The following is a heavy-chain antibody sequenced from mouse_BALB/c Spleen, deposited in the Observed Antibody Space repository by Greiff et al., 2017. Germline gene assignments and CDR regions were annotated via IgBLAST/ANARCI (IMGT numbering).Heavy chain of an antibody. CDR2: IWSGGST. D-gene: IGHD2-3*01. CDR1: GFSLTSYG. CDR3: ARDSYDGYPWFAY. V-gene: IGHV2-4-1*01. J-gene: IGHJ3*01. Sequence: QVQLQQSGPGLVQPSQSLSITCTVSGFSLTSYGVHWVRQSPGKGLEWLGVIWSGGSTDYNAAFISRLSISKDNSKSQVFFKMNSLQADDTAIYYCARDSYDGYPWFAYWGQGTLVTVSA.